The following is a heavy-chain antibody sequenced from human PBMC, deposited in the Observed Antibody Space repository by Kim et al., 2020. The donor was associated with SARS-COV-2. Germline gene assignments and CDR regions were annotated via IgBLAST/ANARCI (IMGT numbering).Heavy chain of an antibody. J-gene: IGHJ1*01. Sequence: GGSLRLSFAASGFTFDDYAMHWVRQAPGKGLEWVSGITWNGRDLGYADSVRGRFTISRDNGKNALSLQMNSLQPEDTAVYYCTSDMDASGFAAHGYFHHWGQGTMVTVSS. CDR2: ITWNGRDL. CDR3: TSDMDASGFAAHGYFHH. V-gene: IGHV3-9*01. CDR1: GFTFDDYA. D-gene: IGHD3-10*01.